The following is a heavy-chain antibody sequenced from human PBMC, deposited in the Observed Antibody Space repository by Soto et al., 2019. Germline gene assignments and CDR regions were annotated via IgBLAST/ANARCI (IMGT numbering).Heavy chain of an antibody. CDR1: GYIFSRYG. CDR2: ISGYNGNT. Sequence: QVQLVQSGPEVRKPGASVKVSCKASGYIFSRYGISWVRQAPGQGLEWMAWISGYNGNTKFGERVQGRVNVTTDTSTSTAYMEVRSLRSDDTAVYYWAREAAAERNYYGLAVWGQGTTVIVSS. D-gene: IGHD6-13*01. CDR3: AREAAAERNYYGLAV. V-gene: IGHV1-18*04. J-gene: IGHJ6*02.